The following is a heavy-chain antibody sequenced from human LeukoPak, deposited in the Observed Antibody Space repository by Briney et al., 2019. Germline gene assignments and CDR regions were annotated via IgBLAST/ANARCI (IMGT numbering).Heavy chain of an antibody. CDR3: ARSCSGGSCYSDAFDI. CDR1: GFSFSSYA. Sequence: PGGSLRLSCAASGFSFSSYAMSWVRQAPGKGLEWVSAIRGSGGSTYYADSVKGRFTISRDNSKNSLYLQMNSLRAEDTAVYYCARSCSGGSCYSDAFDIWGQGTMVTVSS. D-gene: IGHD2-15*01. V-gene: IGHV3-23*01. J-gene: IGHJ3*02. CDR2: IRGSGGST.